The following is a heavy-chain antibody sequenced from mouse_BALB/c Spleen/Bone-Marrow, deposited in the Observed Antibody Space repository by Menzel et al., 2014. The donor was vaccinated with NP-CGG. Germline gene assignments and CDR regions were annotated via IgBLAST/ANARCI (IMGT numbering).Heavy chain of an antibody. D-gene: IGHD3-3*01. CDR1: GFTFTTYW. J-gene: IGHJ4*01. CDR2: INPNNGRT. Sequence: QVHVKQSGAALVKPGASVNLSCRASGFTFTTYWIHWVKQRPGQGLEWIGEINPNNGRTNYNERFKTKATLTVAKSSSTAYMQLSSLTSEDSAVYYCARGGRAMAFWGQGTSVTVSS. CDR3: ARGGRAMAF. V-gene: IGHV1S81*02.